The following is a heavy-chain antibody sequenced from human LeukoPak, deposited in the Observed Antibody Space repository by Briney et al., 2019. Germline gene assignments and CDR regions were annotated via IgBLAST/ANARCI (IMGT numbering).Heavy chain of an antibody. Sequence: GGSLRLSCAASGFTFSSYGMHWVRQAPGKGLEWVAVMSYDGSNKYYADSVKGRFTISRDNSKNTLYLQMNSLRAEDTAVYYCARFLEWLYTFDYWGQGTLVTVSS. CDR3: ARFLEWLYTFDY. CDR1: GFTFSSYG. D-gene: IGHD3-3*01. CDR2: MSYDGSNK. J-gene: IGHJ4*02. V-gene: IGHV3-30*03.